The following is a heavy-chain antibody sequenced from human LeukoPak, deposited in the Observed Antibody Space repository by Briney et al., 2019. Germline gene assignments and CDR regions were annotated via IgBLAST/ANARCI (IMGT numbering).Heavy chain of an antibody. D-gene: IGHD6-19*01. CDR3: ARAGASGWYGAGCFDP. CDR2: INTDGRTT. V-gene: IGHV3-74*01. Sequence: PGGSLRLSCAASGFPFNNYWMHWVRQAPGKGLVWVSSINTDGRTTRYAASVQGRFTISRDNAKNTLYLQMNSLRDDDTAVYYCARAGASGWYGAGCFDPWGKGTLVTVSS. CDR1: GFPFNNYW. J-gene: IGHJ5*02.